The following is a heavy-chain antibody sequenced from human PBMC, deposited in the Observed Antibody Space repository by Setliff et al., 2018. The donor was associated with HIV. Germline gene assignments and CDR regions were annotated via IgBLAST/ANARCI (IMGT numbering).Heavy chain of an antibody. CDR3: ARDPILGGPDFFDY. CDR1: GGSINSGAYL. J-gene: IGHJ4*02. CDR2: IYYSGST. Sequence: SETLSLTCTVSGGSINSGAYLWAWIRQPPGKGLEWIGSIYYSGSTYYNPSLKSRVTISVDTSKNQFSLKLSSVTAADTAVYYCARDPILGGPDFFDYWGQGTLVTSPQ. V-gene: IGHV4-39*02. D-gene: IGHD1-26*01.